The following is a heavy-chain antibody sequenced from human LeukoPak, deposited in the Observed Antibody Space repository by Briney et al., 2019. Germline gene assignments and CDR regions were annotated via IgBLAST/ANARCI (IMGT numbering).Heavy chain of an antibody. D-gene: IGHD5-24*01. Sequence: GGSLRLSCAASGFTFTNYAMSWVRQAPGKGLEWVSAISGSGARTYYADFVKGRFTISRDNSKNTLYLQMNSLRAEHTAVYYCAKSGYNRFDYWGQGTQVTVSS. V-gene: IGHV3-23*01. CDR1: GFTFTNYA. J-gene: IGHJ4*02. CDR3: AKSGYNRFDY. CDR2: ISGSGART.